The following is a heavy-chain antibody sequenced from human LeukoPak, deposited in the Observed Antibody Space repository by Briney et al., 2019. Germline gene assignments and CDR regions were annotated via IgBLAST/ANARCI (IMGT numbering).Heavy chain of an antibody. CDR2: MNPNSGNT. V-gene: IGHV1-8*01. CDR1: GYTFTSYD. D-gene: IGHD3-22*01. J-gene: IGHJ4*02. CDR3: ARAYYDSSGYYPRSDY. Sequence: ASVKVSCKASGYTFTSYDIKWVRQATGQGLEWMGWMNPNSGNTGYAQKFQGRVTMTRNTSISTAYMELSSLRSEDTAVYYCARAYYDSSGYYPRSDYWGQGTLVTVSS.